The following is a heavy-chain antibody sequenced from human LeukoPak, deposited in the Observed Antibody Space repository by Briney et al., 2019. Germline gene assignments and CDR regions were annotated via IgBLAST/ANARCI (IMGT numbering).Heavy chain of an antibody. V-gene: IGHV1-18*01. Sequence: GASVKVSCKASGYTFTSYGISWVRQAPGQGLEWMGWISAYNGNTNYAQKLQGRVTMTTDTSTSTAYMELRSLRSEDTAVYYCARDSAPLRPDYFDYWGQGTLVTVSS. CDR3: ARDSAPLRPDYFDY. CDR1: GYTFTSYG. CDR2: ISAYNGNT. J-gene: IGHJ4*02. D-gene: IGHD5/OR15-5a*01.